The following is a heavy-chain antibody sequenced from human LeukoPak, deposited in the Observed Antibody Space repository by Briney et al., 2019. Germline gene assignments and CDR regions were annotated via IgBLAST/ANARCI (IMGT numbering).Heavy chain of an antibody. CDR1: GYTFVGHY. CDR2: INPNSGVT. J-gene: IGHJ6*01. Sequence: ASVTVSCTGSGYTFVGHYMHWVRQAPGQGLEWMGRINPNSGVTNHPQKFQGRVTMTRDTSISTIYMELSRLTSDDTAVYYCARDLGITGDLVDVWGQGTTVTVSS. V-gene: IGHV1-2*06. D-gene: IGHD7-27*01. CDR3: ARDLGITGDLVDV.